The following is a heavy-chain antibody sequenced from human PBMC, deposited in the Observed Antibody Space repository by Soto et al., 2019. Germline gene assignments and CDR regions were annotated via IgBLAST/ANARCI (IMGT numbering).Heavy chain of an antibody. Sequence: SETLSLTCTVSGGSISSSSYYWGWIRQPPGKGLEWIGSIYYSGSTYYNPSLKSRVTISVDTSKNQFSLKLSSVTAADTAVYYCAIPKGGDHTFDPWGQGTLVTVSS. CDR1: GGSISSSSYY. V-gene: IGHV4-39*01. D-gene: IGHD2-21*02. CDR3: AIPKGGDHTFDP. CDR2: IYYSGST. J-gene: IGHJ5*02.